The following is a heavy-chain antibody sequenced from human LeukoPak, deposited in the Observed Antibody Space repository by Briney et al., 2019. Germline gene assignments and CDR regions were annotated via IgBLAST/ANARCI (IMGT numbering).Heavy chain of an antibody. V-gene: IGHV4-59*08. CDR3: ARVGHIVAAGTYDY. CDR2: IFYSGSP. CDR1: GVSISSYY. D-gene: IGHD6-13*01. J-gene: IGHJ4*02. Sequence: PSETLSLTCTVSGVSISSYYWSWIRQPPGEGLEWIGNIFYSGSPNYKSSLKSRVTTSFDTSKNQFSLKLSSVTAADTAVYYCARVGHIVAAGTYDYWGQGTLVTVSS.